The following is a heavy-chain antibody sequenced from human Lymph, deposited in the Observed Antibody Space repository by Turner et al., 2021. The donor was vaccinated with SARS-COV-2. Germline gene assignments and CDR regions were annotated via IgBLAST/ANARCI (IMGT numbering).Heavy chain of an antibody. CDR3: ARHNGGRLDY. D-gene: IGHD3-16*01. CDR2: IWFDGSNK. CDR1: EFTSSNSG. V-gene: IGHV3-33*01. Sequence: QVQLVESGGGVVQPGRYLRLSCAASEFTSSNSGMHWVRQAPGKGLEWVAVIWFDGSNKYYADSVKGRFTISRDNSQNTLYLQMNSLRAEDTAVYYCARHNGGRLDYWGQGTLVTVSS. J-gene: IGHJ4*02.